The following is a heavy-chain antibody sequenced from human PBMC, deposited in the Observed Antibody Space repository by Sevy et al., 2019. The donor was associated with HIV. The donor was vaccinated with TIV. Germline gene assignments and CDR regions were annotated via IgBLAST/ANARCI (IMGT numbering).Heavy chain of an antibody. CDR2: INQGGNQK. V-gene: IGHV3-7*01. Sequence: GGSLRLSCAASGFTFSSYWINWVRQAPGEGLEWVANINQGGNQKHYMDSVKGRFTISRDNAENAVYLQRNSLRVEDTAVYYCARGPSGAAAGRFDSWGQGTLVTVSS. CDR1: GFTFSSYW. J-gene: IGHJ4*02. CDR3: ARGPSGAAAGRFDS. D-gene: IGHD6-13*01.